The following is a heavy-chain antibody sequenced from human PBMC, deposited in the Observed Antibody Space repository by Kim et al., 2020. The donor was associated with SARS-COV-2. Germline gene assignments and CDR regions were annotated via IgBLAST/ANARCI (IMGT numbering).Heavy chain of an antibody. V-gene: IGHV3-53*01. CDR3: ARGPGYFYYALDV. Sequence: YPTSGKGRFPISRDNSKNTLYLQMNSLRAEDTAIYYCARGPGYFYYALDVWGQGTTVTVSS. J-gene: IGHJ6*02.